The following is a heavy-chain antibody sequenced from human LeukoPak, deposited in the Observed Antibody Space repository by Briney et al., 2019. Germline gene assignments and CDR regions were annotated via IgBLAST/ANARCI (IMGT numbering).Heavy chain of an antibody. V-gene: IGHV3-23*01. CDR1: GFTFSRYV. Sequence: GGSLRLSCSVSGFTFSRYVMSWVRQAPGQGLEFVSSISGGGYYTTYADSVKGRFTISRDNSKNTLYLQMGSLRAEDMAVYYCARDLIGSVILTGYPTVPGDYWGQGTLVTVSS. CDR3: ARDLIGSVILTGYPTVPGDY. CDR2: ISGGGYYT. J-gene: IGHJ4*02. D-gene: IGHD3-9*01.